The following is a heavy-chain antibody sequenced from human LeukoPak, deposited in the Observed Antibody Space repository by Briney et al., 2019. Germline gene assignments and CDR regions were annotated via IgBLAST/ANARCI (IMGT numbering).Heavy chain of an antibody. CDR1: GFTFSSYW. Sequence: GGSLRLSCAASGFTFSSYWMSWVRQAPGKGLEWVANIKRDESEKYYVDSVKGRFTISRDNAKNSLYLQMNSLRAEDTAVYYCARDLSSSSYYFDYWGQGTLVTVSS. CDR3: ARDLSSSSYYFDY. D-gene: IGHD6-6*01. J-gene: IGHJ4*02. CDR2: IKRDESEK. V-gene: IGHV3-7*01.